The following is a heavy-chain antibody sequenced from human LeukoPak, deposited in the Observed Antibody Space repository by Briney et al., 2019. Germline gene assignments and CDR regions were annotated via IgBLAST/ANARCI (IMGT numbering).Heavy chain of an antibody. J-gene: IGHJ4*02. Sequence: PGGSLRLSCAASGFTVSSNYMSWVRQAPGKGLEWVSVIYSGGSTYYADSVKGRFTISRDNSKNTLYLKMNSLRAEDTAVYYCARDNRGYYGDDPVWGQGTLVTVSS. D-gene: IGHD4-17*01. CDR3: ARDNRGYYGDDPV. CDR2: IYSGGST. V-gene: IGHV3-66*01. CDR1: GFTVSSNY.